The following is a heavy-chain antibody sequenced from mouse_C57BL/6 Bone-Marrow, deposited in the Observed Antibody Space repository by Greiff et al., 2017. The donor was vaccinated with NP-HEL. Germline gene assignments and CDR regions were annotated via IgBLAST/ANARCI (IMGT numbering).Heavy chain of an antibody. D-gene: IGHD2-3*01. J-gene: IGHJ3*01. CDR1: GYTFTSYW. Sequence: VQLQQPGAELVKPGASVKLSCKASGYTFTSYWMHWVKQRPGQGLEWIGMIHPNSGSTNYNEKFKSKATLTVDKSSSTASMQLSSLTSEDSAVYYWVPSYDGGLAYWGKGTLVTVSA. CDR2: IHPNSGST. CDR3: VPSYDGGLAY. V-gene: IGHV1-64*01.